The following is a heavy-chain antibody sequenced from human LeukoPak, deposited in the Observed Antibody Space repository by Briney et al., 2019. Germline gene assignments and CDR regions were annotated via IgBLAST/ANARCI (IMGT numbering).Heavy chain of an antibody. Sequence: SETLSLTCSVSGGSISSSAYYWGWIRQPPGQGLEWIGSIYYSGNTYYNPSLKSPVTISIDTSKNQFSLNLTSVTAADTAVYYCASNTGTVFDYWGQGALVTVSS. CDR2: IYYSGNT. J-gene: IGHJ4*02. V-gene: IGHV4-39*07. CDR3: ASNTGTVFDY. D-gene: IGHD7-27*01. CDR1: GGSISSSAYY.